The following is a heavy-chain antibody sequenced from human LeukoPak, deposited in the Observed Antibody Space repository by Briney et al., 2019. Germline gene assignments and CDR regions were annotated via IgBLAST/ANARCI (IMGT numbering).Heavy chain of an antibody. CDR1: GDSFSSANYY. CDR3: VRGLTGYSYFFDY. Sequence: SQTLSLTCTVSGDSFSSANYYWTWVRQPPGKGLEWIGYVYYVGSTYYHPSLQSRLAISVDTSKNQFSLNLTSVAAADTAVYYCVRGLTGYSYFFDYWGQGALVTVSS. J-gene: IGHJ4*02. V-gene: IGHV4-30-4*08. D-gene: IGHD3-10*01. CDR2: VYYVGST.